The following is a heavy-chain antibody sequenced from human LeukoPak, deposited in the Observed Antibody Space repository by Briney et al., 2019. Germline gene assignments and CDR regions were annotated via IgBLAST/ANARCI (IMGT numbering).Heavy chain of an antibody. J-gene: IGHJ5*02. V-gene: IGHV4-61*02. D-gene: IGHD1-14*01. Sequence: PSGTLSLTCTVSGGSISSGYYYWSWIRQPAGKGLEWIGRIYNSGSTSYNPSLKGRVTMSVDTSKNQFFLKLTSVTAADTAVYYCARDHAPTTPYNWFDPWGQGSLVTVSS. CDR2: IYNSGST. CDR1: GGSISSGYYY. CDR3: ARDHAPTTPYNWFDP.